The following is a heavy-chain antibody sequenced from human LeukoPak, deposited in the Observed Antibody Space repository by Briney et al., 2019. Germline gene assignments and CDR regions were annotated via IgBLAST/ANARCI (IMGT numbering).Heavy chain of an antibody. V-gene: IGHV1-18*01. Sequence: ASVKVSCKASGYTFTSYGISWVRQAPGQRLEWMGWISAYNGNTNYAQKLQGRVTMTTDTSTSTAYMELRSLRSDDTAVYYCARQSLSDFGVVGEFDYWGQGTLVTVSS. J-gene: IGHJ4*02. CDR3: ARQSLSDFGVVGEFDY. CDR2: ISAYNGNT. CDR1: GYTFTSYG. D-gene: IGHD3-3*01.